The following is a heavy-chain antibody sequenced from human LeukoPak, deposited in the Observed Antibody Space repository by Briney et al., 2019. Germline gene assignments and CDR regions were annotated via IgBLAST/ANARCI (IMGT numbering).Heavy chain of an antibody. D-gene: IGHD4-17*01. V-gene: IGHV4-34*01. CDR2: INHSGYT. CDR1: GVSFDDYY. J-gene: IGHJ4*02. CDR3: TRMTTGHDY. Sequence: SETLSLTCAVSGVSFDDYYWAWVRETPGKGLEWIGEINHSGYTNDSPSLKSRVTLSIDTSRKQFSLNLRSVTVADAGIYYCTRMTTGHDYWGQGTLVTVSS.